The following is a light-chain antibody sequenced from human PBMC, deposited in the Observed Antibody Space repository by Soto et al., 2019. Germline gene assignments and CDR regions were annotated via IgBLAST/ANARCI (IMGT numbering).Light chain of an antibody. Sequence: DVVLTQSPLSLPVTLGQPASISCRSSQSLGSSDGDTYLNWFQQRPGRSPRRLIYKVSKRDAGVPDRFSGSGSGTDFTLKISRVEAEDVGVYYCMQGTYWPPWTFGQGTKVEIK. J-gene: IGKJ1*01. CDR3: MQGTYWPPWT. CDR2: KVS. V-gene: IGKV2-30*01. CDR1: QSLGSSDGDTY.